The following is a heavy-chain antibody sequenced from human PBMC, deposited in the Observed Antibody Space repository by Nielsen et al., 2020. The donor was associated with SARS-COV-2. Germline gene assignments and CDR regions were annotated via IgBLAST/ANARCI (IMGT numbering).Heavy chain of an antibody. CDR2: IGGGGGRT. D-gene: IGHD3-16*01. CDR1: GFTFSSYA. Sequence: GGSLRLSCAASGFTFSSYAMSWVRQAPGKGLEWVSGIGGGGGRTNYADSVKGRFSISRDNARNSLFLQLNSLRADDTAFYYCVRDAGWGAMDVWGPGTTVTVSS. CDR3: VRDAGWGAMDV. V-gene: IGHV3-23*01. J-gene: IGHJ6*02.